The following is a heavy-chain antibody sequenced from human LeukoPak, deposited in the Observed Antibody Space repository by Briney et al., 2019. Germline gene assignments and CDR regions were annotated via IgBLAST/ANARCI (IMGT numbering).Heavy chain of an antibody. J-gene: IGHJ4*02. V-gene: IGHV3-30*02. Sequence: GGALRLSCAASGFTFSSYGMHWVRQAPGKGLGWVAFIRYDGSNKYYADSVKGRFTISRDNSKNTLYLQMNSLRAEDTAVYYCANLVPAAIVTDYWGQGTLVTVSS. D-gene: IGHD2-2*02. CDR2: IRYDGSNK. CDR3: ANLVPAAIVTDY. CDR1: GFTFSSYG.